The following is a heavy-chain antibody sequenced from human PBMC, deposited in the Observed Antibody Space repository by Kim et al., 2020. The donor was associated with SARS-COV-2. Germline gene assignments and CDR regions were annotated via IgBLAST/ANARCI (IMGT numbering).Heavy chain of an antibody. CDR1: GYTFTSYA. V-gene: IGHV1-3*01. CDR2: INAGNGNT. CDR3: ARIRGYSSSWYYYYYGMDV. D-gene: IGHD6-13*01. Sequence: ASVKVSCKASGYTFTSYAMHWVRQAPGQRLEWMGWINAGNGNTKYSQKFQGRVTITRDTSASTAYMELSSLRSEDTAVYYCARIRGYSSSWYYYYYGMDVWGQGTTVTVSS. J-gene: IGHJ6*02.